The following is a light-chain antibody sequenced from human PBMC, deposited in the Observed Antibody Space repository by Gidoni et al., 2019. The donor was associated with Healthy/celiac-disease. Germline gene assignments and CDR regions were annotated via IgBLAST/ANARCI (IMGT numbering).Light chain of an antibody. CDR2: AAS. CDR3: QQLNSYPRT. J-gene: IGKJ4*02. CDR1: QGISSY. V-gene: IGKV1-9*01. Sequence: DIQLTQSPSFLSASVGDSVTITCRASQGISSYLAGYQQKPGKAPKLLIYAASTLQSGVPSRFSGSGSGTEFTLTISSLQPEDFATYYCQQLNSYPRTFGGGTKVEIK.